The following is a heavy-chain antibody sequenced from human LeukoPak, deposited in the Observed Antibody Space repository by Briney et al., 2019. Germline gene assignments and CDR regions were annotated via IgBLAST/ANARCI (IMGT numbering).Heavy chain of an antibody. CDR3: ARRAGAHSHPYDY. Sequence: PGGSLRLSCAASGFTFSSYAMTWVRQAPGKGLEWVSAITGSGDSAYYSDSVKGRFTISRDNSKNTLYLQMNSLRAEDTAVYYCARRAGAHSHPYDYWGQGTLVTVSS. CDR1: GFTFSSYA. CDR2: ITGSGDSA. D-gene: IGHD4/OR15-4a*01. J-gene: IGHJ4*02. V-gene: IGHV3-23*01.